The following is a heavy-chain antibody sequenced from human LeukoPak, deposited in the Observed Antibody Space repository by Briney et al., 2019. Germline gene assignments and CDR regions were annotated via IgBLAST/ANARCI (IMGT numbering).Heavy chain of an antibody. CDR1: GGSISSGGYY. CDR2: IYYSGST. J-gene: IGHJ4*02. Sequence: PSETLSLTCTVSGGSISSGGYYWSWIRQHPGKGLEWIGYIYYSGSTYYNPSLKCRVTISVDTSKNQFSLKLSSVTAADTAVYYCARGSPRWSPHDYWGQGTLVTVSS. V-gene: IGHV4-31*03. CDR3: ARGSPRWSPHDY. D-gene: IGHD2-15*01.